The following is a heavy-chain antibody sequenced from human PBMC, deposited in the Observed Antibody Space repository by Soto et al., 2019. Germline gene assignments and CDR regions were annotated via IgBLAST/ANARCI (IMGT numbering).Heavy chain of an antibody. V-gene: IGHV4-61*01. Sequence: SETLSLTCTVSGGSVSSGSYYWSWIRQPPGKGLEWIGYIYYSGSTNYNPSLKSRVTISVDTSKNQFSLKLSSVTAADTAVYYCAREVVVVVAATVWFDPWGQGTLVTVSS. CDR2: IYYSGST. D-gene: IGHD2-15*01. J-gene: IGHJ5*02. CDR1: GGSVSSGSYY. CDR3: AREVVVVVAATVWFDP.